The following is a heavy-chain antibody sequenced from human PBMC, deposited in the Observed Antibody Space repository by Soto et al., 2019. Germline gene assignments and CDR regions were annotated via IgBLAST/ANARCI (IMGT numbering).Heavy chain of an antibody. J-gene: IGHJ5*02. Sequence: SETLSLTCAVYGGSFSGYYWSWIRQPPGKGLEWIGEINHSGSTNYNPSLKSGVTISVDTPKNQFSLKLSSVTAADTAVYYCARASLGYCSGGSCQSHWFDPWGQGTLVTVSS. D-gene: IGHD2-15*01. CDR3: ARASLGYCSGGSCQSHWFDP. CDR2: INHSGST. CDR1: GGSFSGYY. V-gene: IGHV4-34*01.